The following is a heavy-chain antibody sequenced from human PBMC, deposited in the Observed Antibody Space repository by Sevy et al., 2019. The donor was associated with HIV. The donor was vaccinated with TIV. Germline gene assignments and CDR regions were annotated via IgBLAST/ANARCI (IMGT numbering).Heavy chain of an antibody. CDR2: INWSGAST. CDR3: ARDRTPVTTYFDY. V-gene: IGHV3-20*04. D-gene: IGHD4-17*01. J-gene: IGHJ4*02. CDR1: GFTFDDYG. Sequence: GESLKISCAVSGFTFDDYGMSWVRQAPGKGLEWVSGINWSGASTDYADSVKGRFTISRDNAKNSLYLQMNSLRAEDTAFYYCARDRTPVTTYFDYWGQGTLVTVSS.